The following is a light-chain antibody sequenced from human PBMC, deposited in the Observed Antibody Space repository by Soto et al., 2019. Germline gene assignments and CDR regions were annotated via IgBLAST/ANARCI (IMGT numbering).Light chain of an antibody. CDR2: GNS. Sequence: QSVLTQPPSVSGAPGQRVTISCTGSSSNIGAGYDVHWYQQLPGTAPKLLIYGNSNRPSGAPDRFSGSRSGTSASLAITGLQAEDEADYYCQSHDNSLSGFYVFGTGTKVTVL. CDR3: QSHDNSLSGFYV. J-gene: IGLJ1*01. CDR1: SSNIGAGYD. V-gene: IGLV1-40*01.